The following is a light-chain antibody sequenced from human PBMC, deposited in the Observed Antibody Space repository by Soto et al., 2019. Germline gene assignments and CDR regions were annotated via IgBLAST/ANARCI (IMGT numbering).Light chain of an antibody. J-gene: IGKJ5*01. Sequence: EVVMPQTPATLSVSPGERATPSCRASESVSRNLAWYQQKPGQAPRLLIYDASTRATGIPDRFSGGGSGTEFTLTISSLQSEDFVVYYCQQYNSWPPITFGQGTRLEI. CDR1: ESVSRN. V-gene: IGKV3-15*01. CDR2: DAS. CDR3: QQYNSWPPIT.